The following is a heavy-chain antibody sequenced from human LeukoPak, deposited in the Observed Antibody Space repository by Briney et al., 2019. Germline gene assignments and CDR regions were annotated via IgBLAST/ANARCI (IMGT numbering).Heavy chain of an antibody. CDR3: ASTGYSSGWTGLFGY. CDR1: GFTFSDYY. Sequence: PGGSLRLSCAASGFTFSDYYMSWILQDPGKGLEWISYISSSSNYTNYADSVKGRFTISRDNAKNSLYLQMNSLRAEDTAVYYYASTGYSSGWTGLFGYWGQGTLVTVSS. CDR2: ISSSSNYT. D-gene: IGHD6-19*01. V-gene: IGHV3-11*03. J-gene: IGHJ4*02.